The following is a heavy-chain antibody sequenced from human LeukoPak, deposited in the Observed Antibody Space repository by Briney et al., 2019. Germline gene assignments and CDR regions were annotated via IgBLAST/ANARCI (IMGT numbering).Heavy chain of an antibody. CDR2: INHSGGT. CDR3: ARDKHIVVVTAINWFDP. CDR1: GGSFSGYY. Sequence: SETLSLTCAVYGGSFSGYYWSWIRQPPGKGLEWIGEINHSGGTNYNPSLKSRVTISVDTSKNQFSLKLSSVTAADTAVYYCARDKHIVVVTAINWFDPWGQGTLVTVSS. D-gene: IGHD2-21*02. V-gene: IGHV4-34*01. J-gene: IGHJ5*02.